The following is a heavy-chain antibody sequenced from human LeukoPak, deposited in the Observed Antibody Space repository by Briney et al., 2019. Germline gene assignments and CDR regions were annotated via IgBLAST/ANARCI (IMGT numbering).Heavy chain of an antibody. CDR3: ARGLGYCSSTSCRKPFDY. J-gene: IGHJ4*02. CDR1: GYTFTSYD. D-gene: IGHD2-2*01. V-gene: IGHV1-8*01. Sequence: GASVKVSCKASGYTFTSYDINWVRQATGQGLEWMGWMNPNSGNTGYAQKFQGRATMTRNTSISTAYMELSSPRSEDTAVYYCARGLGYCSSTSCRKPFDYWGQGTLVTVSS. CDR2: MNPNSGNT.